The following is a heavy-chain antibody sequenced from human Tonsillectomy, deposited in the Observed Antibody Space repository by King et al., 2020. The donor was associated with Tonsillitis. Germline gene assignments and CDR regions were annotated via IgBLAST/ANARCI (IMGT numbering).Heavy chain of an antibody. CDR3: ARSYGAGVRHYYYYRDV. Sequence: VQLVESGGGLVPPGGSLRLSCEASGFTFRSYWMGWVRQAPGKGLEWVANIKKDGSEKNYAGSLKGRFTISRDNAKSTLDLQMNSLRAEDTAVYYCARSYGAGVRHYYYYRDVWGKGTTVTVSS. CDR2: IKKDGSEK. D-gene: IGHD3-10*01. V-gene: IGHV3-7*03. CDR1: GFTFRSYW. J-gene: IGHJ6*03.